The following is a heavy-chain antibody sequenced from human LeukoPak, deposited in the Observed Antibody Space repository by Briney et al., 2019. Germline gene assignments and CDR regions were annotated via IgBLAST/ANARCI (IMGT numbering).Heavy chain of an antibody. J-gene: IGHJ4*02. V-gene: IGHV3-21*01. CDR1: GFTFSSYS. Sequence: GGSLRLSRAASGFTFSSYSMNWVRQAPGKGLEWVSSISSSSSYIYYADSVKGRFTISRDNAKNSLYLQMNSLRPEDTAVYYCAKDSKRWKTYYYEAGSYYFDYWGQGTRVTVSS. CDR3: AKDSKRWKTYYYEAGSYYFDY. D-gene: IGHD3-10*01. CDR2: ISSSSSYI.